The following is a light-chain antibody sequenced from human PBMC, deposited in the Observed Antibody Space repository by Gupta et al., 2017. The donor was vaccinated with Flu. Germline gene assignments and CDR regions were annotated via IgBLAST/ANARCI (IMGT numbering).Light chain of an antibody. CDR2: GAC. CDR1: DGVSIY. J-gene: IGKJ3*01. V-gene: IGKV3-11*01. CDR3: QKCDKGQDLT. Sequence: ATLSSSLGERATLACKANDGVSIYLTWYQQRPGKAPKIRIYGACTLAPGIPARVSGSGSGTDCTLTISSLEPEDIAVYYWQKCDKGQDLTLGHGTKVEIK.